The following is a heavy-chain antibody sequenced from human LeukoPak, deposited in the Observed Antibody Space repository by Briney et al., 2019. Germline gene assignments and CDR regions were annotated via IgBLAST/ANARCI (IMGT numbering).Heavy chain of an antibody. CDR3: ARHSYYYGSGSYYEYNWFDP. Sequence: GESLKISCKVSGNSFTSYWIGWVRQMPGKGLEWMGIIYPGDSDTRYSPSFQGQVTISADKSISTAYLQWSSLKASDTAMYYCARHSYYYGSGSYYEYNWFDPWGQGTLVTVSS. CDR1: GNSFTSYW. D-gene: IGHD3-10*01. J-gene: IGHJ5*02. CDR2: IYPGDSDT. V-gene: IGHV5-51*01.